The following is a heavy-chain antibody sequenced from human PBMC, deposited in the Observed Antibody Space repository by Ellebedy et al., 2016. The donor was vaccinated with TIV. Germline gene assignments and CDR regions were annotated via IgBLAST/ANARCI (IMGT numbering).Heavy chain of an antibody. D-gene: IGHD2-8*02. Sequence: SETLSLTCTVSGDSTRNYYWSWIRQPPGKGLEWIGHIYNNEITNYNPSHERRVSMSMDSAKNQLSLRLDSVTAEDTAVYYCARHQVPMVRYYGLDVWGQGITVTVSS. V-gene: IGHV4-59*08. CDR2: IYNNEIT. CDR3: ARHQVPMVRYYGLDV. CDR1: GDSTRNYY. J-gene: IGHJ6*02.